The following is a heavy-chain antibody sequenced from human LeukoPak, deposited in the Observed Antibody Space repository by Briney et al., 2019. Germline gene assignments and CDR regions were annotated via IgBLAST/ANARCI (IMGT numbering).Heavy chain of an antibody. D-gene: IGHD3-22*01. CDR2: INWNGGST. Sequence: GGSLRLSCAASGFTFSNYKMHWVRQAPGKGLEWVSGINWNGGSTGYADSVKGRFTISRDNAKNSLYLQMNSLRAEDTALYYCARMFYDSSLFFDYWGQGTLVTVSS. J-gene: IGHJ4*02. CDR3: ARMFYDSSLFFDY. CDR1: GFTFSNYK. V-gene: IGHV3-20*04.